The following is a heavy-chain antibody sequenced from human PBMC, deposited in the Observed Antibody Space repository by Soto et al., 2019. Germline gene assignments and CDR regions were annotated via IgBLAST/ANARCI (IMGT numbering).Heavy chain of an antibody. J-gene: IGHJ6*04. CDR2: ISWNSGSI. CDR3: AKDRRLLWFGEAMDV. D-gene: IGHD3-10*01. CDR1: GFTFDDYA. V-gene: IGHV3-9*01. Sequence: EVQLVESGGGLVQPGRSLRLSCAASGFTFDDYAMHWVRQAPGKGLEWVSGISWNSGSIGYADSVKGRFTISRDNAKNSLYLQMNSLRAEDTAWYYCAKDRRLLWFGEAMDVWGKGTTVTVSS.